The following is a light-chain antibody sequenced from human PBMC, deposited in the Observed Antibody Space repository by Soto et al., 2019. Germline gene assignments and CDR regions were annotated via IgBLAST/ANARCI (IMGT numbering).Light chain of an antibody. CDR2: WAS. CDR1: QSVFYSSNNKNY. J-gene: IGKJ2*01. Sequence: DIVMTQSPDSLAVFLGERATINCKSSQSVFYSSNNKNYLAWYQHKAGQPPKLLIYWASTRESGVPDRFSGSRSGTDFTLTISSLQAEDVAVYYCQQYYTTPPYTFGQGTKLEIK. V-gene: IGKV4-1*01. CDR3: QQYYTTPPYT.